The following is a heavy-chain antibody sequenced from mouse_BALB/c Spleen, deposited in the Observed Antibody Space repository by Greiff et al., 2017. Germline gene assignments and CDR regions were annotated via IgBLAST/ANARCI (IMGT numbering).Heavy chain of an antibody. V-gene: IGHV1-4*01. CDR1: GYTFTNYT. CDR2: INPSSGYT. J-gene: IGHJ3*01. D-gene: IGHD2-1*01. Sequence: VQLQESGAELTRPGASVKISCKASGYTFTNYTMHWVKQRPGQGLEWIGYINPSSGYTNYNQKFKDKATLTADKSSNTAYMQLSSLTSADSAVFYCATYGNFEAWFAYWGQGTLVTVSA. CDR3: ATYGNFEAWFAY.